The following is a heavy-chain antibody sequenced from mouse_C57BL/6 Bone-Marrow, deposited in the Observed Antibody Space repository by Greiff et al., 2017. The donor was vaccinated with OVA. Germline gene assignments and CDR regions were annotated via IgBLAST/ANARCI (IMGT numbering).Heavy chain of an antibody. CDR1: GFTFSDYG. Sequence: EVKLEESGGGLVQPGGSLKLSCAASGFTFSDYGMAWVRQAPRKGPEWVAFISNLAYSIYYADTVTGRFTISRENAKNTLYLEMISLRSEDTAMYYCARHGDSNYLFAYWGQGTLVTVSA. CDR2: ISNLAYSI. V-gene: IGHV5-15*04. J-gene: IGHJ3*01. CDR3: ARHGDSNYLFAY. D-gene: IGHD2-5*01.